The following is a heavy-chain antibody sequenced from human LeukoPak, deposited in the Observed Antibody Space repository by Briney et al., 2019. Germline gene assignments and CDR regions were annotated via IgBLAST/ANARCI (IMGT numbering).Heavy chain of an antibody. V-gene: IGHV3-30*02. CDR2: IRYDGSNK. Sequence: GGSLRLSCAASGFTFSSYGMHWVRQAPGKGLEWVAFIRYDGSNKYYADSVKGRFTISRDNSKNTLYLQMNSLRAEDTAVYYCVVSWSAGYYYMDVWSKGTTVTVSS. D-gene: IGHD2-15*01. CDR1: GFTFSSYG. CDR3: VVSWSAGYYYMDV. J-gene: IGHJ6*03.